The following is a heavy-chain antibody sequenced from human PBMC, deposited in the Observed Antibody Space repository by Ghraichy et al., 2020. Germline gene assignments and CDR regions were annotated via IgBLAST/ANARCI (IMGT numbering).Heavy chain of an antibody. Sequence: LSLTCAASGFTFSSYSMNWVRQAPGKGLEWVSSISSSSSYIYYADSVKGRFTISRDNAKNSLYLQMNSLRAEDTAVYYCARDLKVSPDIVVVPAAHTPLYGMDVWGQGTTVTVSS. CDR1: GFTFSSYS. V-gene: IGHV3-21*01. CDR3: ARDLKVSPDIVVVPAAHTPLYGMDV. CDR2: ISSSSSYI. D-gene: IGHD2-2*01. J-gene: IGHJ6*02.